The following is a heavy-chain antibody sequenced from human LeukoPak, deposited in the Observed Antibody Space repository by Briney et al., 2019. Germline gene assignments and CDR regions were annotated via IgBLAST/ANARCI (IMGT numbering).Heavy chain of an antibody. D-gene: IGHD1-26*01. J-gene: IGHJ4*02. Sequence: PSETLSLTCAVYGGSFSGYYWSWIRHPPGKGQERIGEINHSGSTNYNPSLKSRVTISVDTSKNQFSLTLSSVTAADTAVYYCGRVGVGATTFDYWGQGTLVTVSS. CDR1: GGSFSGYY. V-gene: IGHV4-34*01. CDR2: INHSGST. CDR3: GRVGVGATTFDY.